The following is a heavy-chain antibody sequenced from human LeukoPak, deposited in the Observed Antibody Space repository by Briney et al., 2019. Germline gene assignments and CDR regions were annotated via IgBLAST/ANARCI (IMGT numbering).Heavy chain of an antibody. Sequence: GASVKVSCKASGYTFTSYGISWVRQAPGQGLEWMGWISAYNGNTNYAQKLQGRVTMTTDTSTSTAYMELRSLRSDDTAVYYCARGPSYEYQLPYGNYYYYYMDVWGKGTTVTVSS. D-gene: IGHD2-2*01. J-gene: IGHJ6*03. CDR2: ISAYNGNT. V-gene: IGHV1-18*01. CDR1: GYTFTSYG. CDR3: ARGPSYEYQLPYGNYYYYYMDV.